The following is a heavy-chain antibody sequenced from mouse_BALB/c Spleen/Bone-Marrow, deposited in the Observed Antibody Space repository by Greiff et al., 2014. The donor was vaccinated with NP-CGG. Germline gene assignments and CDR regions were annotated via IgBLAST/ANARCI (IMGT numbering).Heavy chain of an antibody. Sequence: VQLQQPXAELVKPGASVKLSCTASGSNIKDTYMHWVKQRPEQGLEWIGRIDPANGNTKYDPKFQGKATITADTSSNTAYLQLSSLTSEDTAVYYCARWEYYAMDYWGQGTSVTVSS. CDR2: IDPANGNT. D-gene: IGHD4-1*01. CDR1: GSNIKDTY. V-gene: IGHV14-3*02. CDR3: ARWEYYAMDY. J-gene: IGHJ4*01.